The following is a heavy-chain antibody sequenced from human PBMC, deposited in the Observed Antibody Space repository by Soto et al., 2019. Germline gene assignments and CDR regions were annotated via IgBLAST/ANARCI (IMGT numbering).Heavy chain of an antibody. CDR1: GGSISSGGYY. Sequence: SETLSLTCTVSGGSISSGGYYWSWIRQHPGKGLEWIGYIYYSGSTYYNPSLRSRVTISVDTSKNQFSLKMSSVTAADTAVYYCARGPRQWGYFDYWGQGTLVTVSS. CDR3: ARGPRQWGYFDY. J-gene: IGHJ4*02. V-gene: IGHV4-31*03. D-gene: IGHD6-19*01. CDR2: IYYSGST.